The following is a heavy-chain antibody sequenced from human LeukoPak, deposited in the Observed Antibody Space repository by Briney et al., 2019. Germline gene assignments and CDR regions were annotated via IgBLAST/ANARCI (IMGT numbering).Heavy chain of an antibody. CDR2: IYYSGRT. D-gene: IGHD3-10*01. J-gene: IGHJ4*02. Sequence: SETLSLTCTASGGSISTSSYYWGWIRQPPGKGLEWIGSIYYSGRTYYNPSLKSRVTISVDTSKNQFSLKLSSVTAADTTVYYCARHEYYGSGSQHIFDYWGQGTLVTVSS. V-gene: IGHV4-39*01. CDR1: GGSISTSSYY. CDR3: ARHEYYGSGSQHIFDY.